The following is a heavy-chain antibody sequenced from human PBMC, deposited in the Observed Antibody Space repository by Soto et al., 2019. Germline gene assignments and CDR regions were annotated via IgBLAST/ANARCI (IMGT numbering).Heavy chain of an antibody. V-gene: IGHV3-23*01. Sequence: EVQVSESGGGLVQPGGSLRLSCVASGFTYNTMNWVRQAPGKGLEWVSGFGHDGEVRFYADSVRGRFTISRDNSQNIIYLQMNRLRAEDTAVYYCAKVVGRIVGATTGPLDIWGHGTMVTVA. CDR3: AKVVGRIVGATTGPLDI. CDR1: GFTYNT. J-gene: IGHJ3*02. CDR2: FGHDGEVR. D-gene: IGHD1-26*01.